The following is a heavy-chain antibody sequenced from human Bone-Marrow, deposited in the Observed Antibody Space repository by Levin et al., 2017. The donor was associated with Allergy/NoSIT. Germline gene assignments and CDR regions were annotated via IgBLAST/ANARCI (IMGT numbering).Heavy chain of an antibody. D-gene: IGHD6-19*01. Sequence: GGSLRLSCTASGFTFGDYAMSWVRQAPGKGLEWVGFIRSKAYGGTTEYAASVKGRFTISRDDSKSIAYLQMNSLKTEDTAVYYCTRAPIAVAGTSCYYYYGMDVWGQGTTVTVSS. CDR1: GFTFGDYA. J-gene: IGHJ6*02. V-gene: IGHV3-49*04. CDR2: IRSKAYGGTT. CDR3: TRAPIAVAGTSCYYYYGMDV.